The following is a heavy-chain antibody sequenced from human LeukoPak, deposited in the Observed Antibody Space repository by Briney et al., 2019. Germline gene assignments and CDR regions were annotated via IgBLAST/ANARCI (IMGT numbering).Heavy chain of an antibody. CDR3: AKGGVAGTWFDAFDI. CDR1: GFTVSSNY. Sequence: GGSLRLSCAASGFTVSSNYMSWVRQAPGKGLEWVSVIYSGGSTYYADSVKGRFTISRDNSKNTLYLQMNSLRAEDTAVYYCAKGGVAGTWFDAFDIWGQGTMVTVSS. CDR2: IYSGGST. J-gene: IGHJ3*02. V-gene: IGHV3-66*01. D-gene: IGHD6-19*01.